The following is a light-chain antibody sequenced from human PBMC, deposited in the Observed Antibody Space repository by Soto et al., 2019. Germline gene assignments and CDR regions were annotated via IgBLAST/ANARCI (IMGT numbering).Light chain of an antibody. V-gene: IGKV3-11*01. CDR3: QQRSDWPWT. Sequence: IVLTQSPATLSLSPWERATLSCRASQSVSNYLAWYQEKPGQAPRLLIYDASTRATGIPARFSGSGSGTEFTLTISRLEPEDFAVYYCQQRSDWPWTFGQGTKVDI. CDR1: QSVSNY. CDR2: DAS. J-gene: IGKJ1*01.